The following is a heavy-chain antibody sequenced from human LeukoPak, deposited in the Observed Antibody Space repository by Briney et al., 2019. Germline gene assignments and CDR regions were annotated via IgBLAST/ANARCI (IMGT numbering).Heavy chain of an antibody. D-gene: IGHD3-16*01. J-gene: IGHJ3*02. V-gene: IGHV3-7*01. CDR1: GFTFSSYW. Sequence: PGGSLRLSCAASGFTFSSYWMSWVRQAPGKGLEWVANIKRDGSEKYYVDSVKGRFTISRDNAKNSLFLQMSSLRAEDTAAYYCARYDYVWGKTFDIWGQGTMVTVSS. CDR2: IKRDGSEK. CDR3: ARYDYVWGKTFDI.